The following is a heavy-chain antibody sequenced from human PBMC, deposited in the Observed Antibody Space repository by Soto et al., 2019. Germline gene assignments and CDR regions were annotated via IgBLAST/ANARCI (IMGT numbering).Heavy chain of an antibody. CDR1: GLSFSSYA. Sequence: DVQLLESGGGLVQPGGSLRLSCTASGLSFSSYAMNWVRQAPGKGLEWVSGIRASGVSKNYADSVKGRFTISRDNSQNTLYLEMNSLRAEDTAVYYCAKDSSGYTYDHNVVDIWGQGTMVTVS. V-gene: IGHV3-23*01. CDR3: AKDSSGYTYDHNVVDI. D-gene: IGHD5-18*01. CDR2: IRASGVSK. J-gene: IGHJ3*02.